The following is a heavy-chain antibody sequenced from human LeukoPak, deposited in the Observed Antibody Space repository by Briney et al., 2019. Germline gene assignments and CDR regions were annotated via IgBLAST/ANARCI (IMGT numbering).Heavy chain of an antibody. CDR2: ISSSSSYT. CDR3: ATTPGSKHGPDY. V-gene: IGHV3-11*06. J-gene: IGHJ4*02. D-gene: IGHD2-21*01. CDR1: LFTSSDYY. Sequence: GGSLRLSCAASLFTSSDYYMSWIRQAPGKGLGWVSYISSSSSYTNYADSVKGRFTISRDNAKNSLYLQMNSLRAEDTAVYYCATTPGSKHGPDYWGQGTLVTVSS.